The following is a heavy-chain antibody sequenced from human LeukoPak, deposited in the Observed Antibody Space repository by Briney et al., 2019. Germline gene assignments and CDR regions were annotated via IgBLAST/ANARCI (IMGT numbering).Heavy chain of an antibody. Sequence: GGSLRLSCAASGFTFRSYAMSWVRQAPGKGLEWVSAISGSGGSTYYADSVKGRFTISRDNSKNTLYLQMNSLRAEDTAVYYCAKLTFFGVVKNSADYWGQGTLVTVSS. CDR1: GFTFRSYA. J-gene: IGHJ4*02. CDR2: ISGSGGST. CDR3: AKLTFFGVVKNSADY. D-gene: IGHD3-3*01. V-gene: IGHV3-23*01.